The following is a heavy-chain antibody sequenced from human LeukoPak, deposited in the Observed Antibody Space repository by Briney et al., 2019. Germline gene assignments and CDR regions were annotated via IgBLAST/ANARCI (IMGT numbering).Heavy chain of an antibody. CDR1: GFTFSSYS. CDR3: ARDGGSSWYFDY. Sequence: GGSLRLSCAASGFTFSSYSMNWVRQAPGKGLEWISYISSFSGTIDYADSVKGRFTITRDNAKNSLYLQMNSLRAEDTAVYYCARDGGSSWYFDYWGQGTLATVSS. CDR2: ISSFSGTI. V-gene: IGHV3-48*01. J-gene: IGHJ4*02. D-gene: IGHD6-13*01.